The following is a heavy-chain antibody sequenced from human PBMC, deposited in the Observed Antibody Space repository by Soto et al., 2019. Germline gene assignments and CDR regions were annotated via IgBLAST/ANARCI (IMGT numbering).Heavy chain of an antibody. D-gene: IGHD5-18*01. J-gene: IGHJ6*02. CDR2: IFYSGST. CDR1: GGSISSSSYY. V-gene: IGHV4-39*01. CDR3: ACIFSGGYGYGFYYNGMDV. Sequence: TSETLSLTCTVSGGSISSSSYYWGWIRQPPGKGLEWIGSIFYSGSTYYNPSLKSRVTISVDTSKNQFSLKLSSVTAADTAVYYCACIFSGGYGYGFYYNGMDVWGQGTTVTVSS.